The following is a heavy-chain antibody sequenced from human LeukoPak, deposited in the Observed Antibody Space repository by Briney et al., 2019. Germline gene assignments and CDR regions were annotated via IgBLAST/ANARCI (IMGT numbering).Heavy chain of an antibody. V-gene: IGHV4-59*08. CDR2: VYYSGST. CDR3: ARLPLLYSSSTTPAYYFDY. J-gene: IGHJ4*02. D-gene: IGHD6-6*01. Sequence: SETLSLTCIVFGGSISSYYWSWVRQPPGKGLEWIGNVYYSGSTNYNPSLKSRVTISVDTSKNQFSLKLTSVTAADTAVYFCARLPLLYSSSTTPAYYFDYWGQGTLVTVSS. CDR1: GGSISSYY.